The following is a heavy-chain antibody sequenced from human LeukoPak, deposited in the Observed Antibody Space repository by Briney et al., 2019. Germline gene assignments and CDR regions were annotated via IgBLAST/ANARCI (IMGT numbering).Heavy chain of an antibody. D-gene: IGHD4/OR15-4a*01. J-gene: IGHJ4*02. CDR3: ARDGGSLDDYGDY. CDR2: INWNGGST. V-gene: IGHV3-20*04. Sequence: GGTLRLSCEASGFTFDDFAMHWVRQAPGKGLEWVSGINWNGGSTGYADSVKGRFTISRDNAKNSLYLQMNSLRAEDTALYYCARDGGSLDDYGDYWGQGTLVTVSS. CDR1: GFTFDDFA.